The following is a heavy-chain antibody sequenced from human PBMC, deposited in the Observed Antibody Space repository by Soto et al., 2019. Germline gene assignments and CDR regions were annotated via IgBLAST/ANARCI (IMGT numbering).Heavy chain of an antibody. Sequence: GGSLRLSCEASVFTFSSYWMTWVRQAPGKGLEWVANIKQDGSEKYYVDSVKGRFSISRDNAKNTLYLQMNSLRAEDTAVYYCANDFLELEPIIWGQGTMVTVSS. V-gene: IGHV3-7*03. CDR3: ANDFLELEPII. CDR2: IKQDGSEK. D-gene: IGHD1-1*01. CDR1: VFTFSSYW. J-gene: IGHJ3*02.